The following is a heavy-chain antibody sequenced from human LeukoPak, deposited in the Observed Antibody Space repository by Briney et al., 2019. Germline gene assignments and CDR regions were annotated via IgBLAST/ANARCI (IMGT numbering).Heavy chain of an antibody. J-gene: IGHJ3*01. Sequence: PGGSLRLSCAASGFTFSSYSMNWVRQAPGKGLEWVSGISAGGATTHYADSVKGRFTMSRDNSKKTVYLQMNSLRAEDTAIYYCAKGKVNHDGAFDFWGQGTMVTVSS. CDR2: ISAGGATT. V-gene: IGHV3-23*01. CDR1: GFTFSSYS. D-gene: IGHD1-14*01. CDR3: AKGKVNHDGAFDF.